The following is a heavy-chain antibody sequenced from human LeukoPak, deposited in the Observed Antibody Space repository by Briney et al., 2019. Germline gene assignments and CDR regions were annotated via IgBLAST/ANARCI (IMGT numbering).Heavy chain of an antibody. V-gene: IGHV3-23*01. D-gene: IGHD3-3*01. J-gene: IGHJ4*02. CDR2: ISGSGGST. CDR3: AKVLRFLEWLREPFDY. Sequence: GGSLRLSCAASGFTFSSYAMSWVRQAPGKGLEWVSGISGSGGSTYYADSVKGRITISRDNSKNTLYLQMNSLRAEDTAVYYCAKVLRFLEWLREPFDYWGQGTLVTVSS. CDR1: GFTFSSYA.